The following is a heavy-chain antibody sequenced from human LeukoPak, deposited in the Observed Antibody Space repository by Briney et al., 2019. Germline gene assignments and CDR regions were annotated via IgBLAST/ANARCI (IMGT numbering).Heavy chain of an antibody. CDR3: ARVYDSSGYKPSGYYGMDV. Sequence: PSETLSLTCTVSGGSISSYYWSWIRQPAGKGLEWIGRIYTSGSTNYNPSLKSRVTMSVDTSKNQFSLKLSSVTAADTAVYYCARVYDSSGYKPSGYYGMDVWGQGTTATVSS. V-gene: IGHV4-4*07. CDR2: IYTSGST. D-gene: IGHD3-22*01. CDR1: GGSISSYY. J-gene: IGHJ6*02.